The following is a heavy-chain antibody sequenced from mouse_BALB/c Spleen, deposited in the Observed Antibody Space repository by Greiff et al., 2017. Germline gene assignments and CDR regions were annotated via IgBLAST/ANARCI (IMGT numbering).Heavy chain of an antibody. CDR3: ARSRYGYYIAY. CDR1: GYSITSDYA. V-gene: IGHV3-2*02. D-gene: IGHD1-2*01. CDR2: ISYSGST. J-gene: IGHJ3*01. Sequence: EVHLVESGPGLVKPSQSLSLTCTVTGYSITSDYAWNWIRQFPGNKLEWMGYISYSGSTSYNPSLKSRISITRDTSKNQFFLQLNSVTTEDTATYYCARSRYGYYIAYWGQGTLVTVSA.